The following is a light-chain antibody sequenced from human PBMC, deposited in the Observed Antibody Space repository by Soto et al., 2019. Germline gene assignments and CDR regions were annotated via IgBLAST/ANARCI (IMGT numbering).Light chain of an antibody. CDR1: QSVSSSY. Sequence: EIVWTQSPGTLSLSPGERATLSCRASQSVSSSYLAWYQQKPGLAPRLLIYGASSSATGLPDRFSGSGSGTDFTLTISRLEPEEFAVYYCQQYGSSPFTFGRGTKVDIK. V-gene: IGKV3-20*01. CDR2: GAS. J-gene: IGKJ3*01. CDR3: QQYGSSPFT.